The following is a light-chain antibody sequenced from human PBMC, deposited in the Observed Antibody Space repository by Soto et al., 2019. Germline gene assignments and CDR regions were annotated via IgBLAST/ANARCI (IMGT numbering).Light chain of an antibody. Sequence: GERATLSCRASQSVSSYLAWYQQKPGQAPRLLIYDASNRATGIPARFSGSGSGTDFTLTISSLEPEDFAVYYCQQRSNWPPFGPETKVDIK. CDR2: DAS. CDR3: QQRSNWPP. J-gene: IGKJ3*01. CDR1: QSVSSY. V-gene: IGKV3-11*01.